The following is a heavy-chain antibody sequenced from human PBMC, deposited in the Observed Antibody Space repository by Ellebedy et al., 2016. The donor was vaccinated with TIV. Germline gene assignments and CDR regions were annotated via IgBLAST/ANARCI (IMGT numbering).Heavy chain of an antibody. CDR2: IYSGGAA. J-gene: IGHJ5*02. V-gene: IGHV3-66*01. CDR1: GFTVPTDY. CDR3: ARNRDANGWYVDL. Sequence: PGGSLRLSCAASGFTVPTDYMSWVRQAPGKGPEWVSTIYSGGAAYYGDSVKGRFTVSRDNSKNTVYLQMNSLRVEDTAVYFCARNRDANGWYVDLWGQGTLVTVSS. D-gene: IGHD6-19*01.